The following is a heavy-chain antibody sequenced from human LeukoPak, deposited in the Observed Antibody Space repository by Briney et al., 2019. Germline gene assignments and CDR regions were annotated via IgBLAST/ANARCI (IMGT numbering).Heavy chain of an antibody. CDR3: TTVGTR. D-gene: IGHD7-27*01. CDR1: GFTFSNAW. V-gene: IGHV3-15*01. CDR2: ITSKTDGGTT. Sequence: GGALRLSCAASGFTFSNAWMSWVRQAPGKGLEWVGRITSKTDGGTTDYAAPVKGRFTISRDDSKNTLYLQMHSLKTEDTAMYYCTTVGTRWGQGTLVTVSS. J-gene: IGHJ4*02.